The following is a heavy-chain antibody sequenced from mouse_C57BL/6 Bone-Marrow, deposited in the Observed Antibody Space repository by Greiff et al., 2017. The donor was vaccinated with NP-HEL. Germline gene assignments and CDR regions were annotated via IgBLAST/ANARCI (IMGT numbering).Heavy chain of an antibody. V-gene: IGHV1-82*01. CDR1: GYAFSSSW. CDR2: IYPGDGDT. CDR3: AREGDYDDVDY. Sequence: VQLQESGPELVKPGASVKISCKASGYAFSSSWMNWVKQRPGKGLEWIGRIYPGDGDTNYNWKFKGKATLTADKSSSTAYMQLSSLTSEDSAVYSCAREGDYDDVDYWGQGTTLTVSS. J-gene: IGHJ2*01. D-gene: IGHD2-4*01.